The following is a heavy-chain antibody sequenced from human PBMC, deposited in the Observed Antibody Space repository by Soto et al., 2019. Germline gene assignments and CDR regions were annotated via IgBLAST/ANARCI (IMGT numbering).Heavy chain of an antibody. CDR1: GGSMNSYH. J-gene: IGHJ5*02. Sequence: SETLSLTCTVSGGSMNSYHWSWIRRPAGKGLEWIGHIHSSGSTNYNPSLKSRVTMSVDTSRNQFSLRLMSLTAADTAVYYCARDQGVAAAGITWFDPWGQGSLVTVSS. CDR2: IHSSGST. V-gene: IGHV4-4*07. D-gene: IGHD6-13*01. CDR3: ARDQGVAAAGITWFDP.